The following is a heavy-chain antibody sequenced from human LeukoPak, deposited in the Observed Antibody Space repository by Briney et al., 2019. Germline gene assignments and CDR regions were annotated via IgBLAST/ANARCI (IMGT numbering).Heavy chain of an antibody. V-gene: IGHV3-23*01. CDR3: AKAAQLGGTYYYYYYMDV. Sequence: PGGSLRLSCAASGFTFSSYAMSWVRQAPGKGLEWVSAISGSGGSTYYADSVKGRFTISRDNSKNTLYLQMNSLRAEDTAVYYCAKAAQLGGTYYYYYYMDVWGKGTTVTVS. CDR1: GFTFSSYA. D-gene: IGHD3-16*01. CDR2: ISGSGGST. J-gene: IGHJ6*03.